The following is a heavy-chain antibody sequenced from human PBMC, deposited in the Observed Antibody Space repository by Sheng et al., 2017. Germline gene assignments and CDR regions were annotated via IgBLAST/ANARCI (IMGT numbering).Heavy chain of an antibody. CDR3: AKDRLVVVVAATHKFNYYYYMDV. Sequence: QVQLVESGGGVVQPGRSLRLSCAASGFTFSSYGMHWVRQAPGKGLEWVAVISYDGSNKYYADSVKGRFTISRDNSKNTLYLQMNSLRAEDTAVYYCAKDRLVVVVAATHKFNYYYYMDVWGQGTTVTVSS. CDR2: ISYDGSNK. V-gene: IGHV3-30*18. CDR1: GFTFSSYG. J-gene: IGHJ6*03. D-gene: IGHD2-15*01.